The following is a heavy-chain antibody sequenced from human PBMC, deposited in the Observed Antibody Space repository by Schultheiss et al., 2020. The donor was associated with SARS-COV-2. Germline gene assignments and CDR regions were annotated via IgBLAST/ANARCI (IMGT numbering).Heavy chain of an antibody. D-gene: IGHD6-13*01. CDR3: ARGDSSSLGY. J-gene: IGHJ4*02. Sequence: GESLKISCAASGFTVSSNYMSWVRQAPGKGLEWVSVIYSGGSTYYADSVKGRFTISRDNSKNSLYLQMNSLRAEDTAVYYCARGDSSSLGYWGQGTLVTVSS. V-gene: IGHV3-66*01. CDR2: IYSGGST. CDR1: GFTVSSNY.